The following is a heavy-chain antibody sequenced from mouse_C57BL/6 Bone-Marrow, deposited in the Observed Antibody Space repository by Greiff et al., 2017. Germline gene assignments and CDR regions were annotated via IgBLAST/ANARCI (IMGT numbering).Heavy chain of an antibody. V-gene: IGHV1-18*01. CDR1: GYTFTDYN. CDR3: AREGHYYGSSYGHWYFDV. D-gene: IGHD1-1*01. Sequence: EVKLQESGPELVKPGASVKIPCKASGYTFTDYNMDWVKQSHGKSLEWIGDINPNNGGTIYNQKYKGKATLTVDKSSSTAYMELSSLTSEDTAVYYCAREGHYYGSSYGHWYFDVWGTGTTVTVSS. J-gene: IGHJ1*03. CDR2: INPNNGGT.